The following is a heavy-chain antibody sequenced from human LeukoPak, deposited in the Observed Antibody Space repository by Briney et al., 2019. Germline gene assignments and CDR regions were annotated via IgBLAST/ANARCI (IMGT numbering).Heavy chain of an antibody. Sequence: ASVKVSCKASGYTFTSYGISWVRQAPGQGLEWMGWISAYNGNTNYAQKLQGRVTMTTDTSTSTAYMELRSLRSDDPAVYYCARGLEKYYYDSSGYLDYWGQGTLVTVSS. V-gene: IGHV1-18*01. CDR3: ARGLEKYYYDSSGYLDY. CDR1: GYTFTSYG. CDR2: ISAYNGNT. D-gene: IGHD3-22*01. J-gene: IGHJ4*02.